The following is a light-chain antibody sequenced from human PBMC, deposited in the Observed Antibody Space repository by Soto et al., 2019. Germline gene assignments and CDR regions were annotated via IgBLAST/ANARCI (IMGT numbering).Light chain of an antibody. CDR1: QSVSVY. CDR3: QQYNNWPPIT. J-gene: IGKJ5*01. CDR2: TAS. V-gene: IGKV3D-15*01. Sequence: EIVMTQSPATLSVSPGERVTLSCRASQSVSVYLAWYQQKPGQAPRLLIHTASTRATGIPARFSGSGSGTEFTLTISSLQSEDSAVYYCQQYNNWPPITFGQGTRLEIK.